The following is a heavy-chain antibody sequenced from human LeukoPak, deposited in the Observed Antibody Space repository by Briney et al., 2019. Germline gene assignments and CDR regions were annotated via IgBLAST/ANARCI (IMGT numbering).Heavy chain of an antibody. CDR1: GYSISSGYY. CDR3: ARDPITARVGDWFDP. Sequence: SSETLSLTCTVSGYSISSGYYWGWIRQPPGKGLEWIGSIYHSGSTYYNPSLKSRVTISVDTSKNQFSLKLSSVTAADTAVYYCARDPITARVGDWFDPWGQGTLVTVSS. D-gene: IGHD5-18*01. J-gene: IGHJ5*02. V-gene: IGHV4-38-2*02. CDR2: IYHSGST.